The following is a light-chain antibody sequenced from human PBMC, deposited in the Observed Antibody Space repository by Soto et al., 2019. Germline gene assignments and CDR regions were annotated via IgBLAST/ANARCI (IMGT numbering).Light chain of an antibody. CDR2: EVS. Sequence: QSALTQPASVSGSPGQSITISCTGTRSDVADYNYVSWYQQHPGRVPKLLISEVSDRPSGVSNRFSGSKSGNTASLTISGLQAEDEAHYYCSSYTDTYTYVFGTGTKVTVL. CDR1: RSDVADYNY. CDR3: SSYTDTYTYV. J-gene: IGLJ1*01. V-gene: IGLV2-14*01.